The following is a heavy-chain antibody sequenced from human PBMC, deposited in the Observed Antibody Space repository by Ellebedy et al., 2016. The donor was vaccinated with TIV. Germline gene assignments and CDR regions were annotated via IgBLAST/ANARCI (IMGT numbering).Heavy chain of an antibody. Sequence: MPSETLSLTCAVYGGSFSGYSWSWIRQSPGKGLEWIGEINHSGSTNYNPSLKSRVTISVDTSKNQFSLKQRSVTAADTAVYYCARVRAAAGMAHFDNWGQGTLVTVSS. D-gene: IGHD6-13*01. CDR2: INHSGST. CDR3: ARVRAAAGMAHFDN. J-gene: IGHJ4*02. CDR1: GGSFSGYS. V-gene: IGHV4-34*01.